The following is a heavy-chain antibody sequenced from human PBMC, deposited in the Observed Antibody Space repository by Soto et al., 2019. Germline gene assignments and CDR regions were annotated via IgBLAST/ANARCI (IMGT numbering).Heavy chain of an antibody. J-gene: IGHJ6*02. V-gene: IGHV1-46*01. Sequence: QVQLVQSGAELKKPGASVSLSCKASGFALSSYYINWVRQSPGEGLQWMGVINPTNGFTSFSQNFQGRLSITADTSTNTVYMELSSVRFDDTAVYFCARDWPDTYCGGDCPLGYYYHGMDVWGEGTAVTVSS. CDR3: ARDWPDTYCGGDCPLGYYYHGMDV. D-gene: IGHD2-21*02. CDR2: INPTNGFT. CDR1: GFALSSYY.